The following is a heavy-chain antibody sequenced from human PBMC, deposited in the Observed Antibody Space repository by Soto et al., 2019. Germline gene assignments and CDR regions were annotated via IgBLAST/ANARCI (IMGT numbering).Heavy chain of an antibody. Sequence: GGSLRLSCAASGFTFSTYAMAWVRQAPGKGLEWVSDISSSGSTIYYADSVKGRFTISRDNAKNSLYLQMNSLRAEDTAVYYCARGPYYYDTSGYGYWGQGTLVTVSS. D-gene: IGHD3-22*01. J-gene: IGHJ4*02. CDR1: GFTFSTYA. V-gene: IGHV3-48*04. CDR3: ARGPYYYDTSGYGY. CDR2: ISSSGSTI.